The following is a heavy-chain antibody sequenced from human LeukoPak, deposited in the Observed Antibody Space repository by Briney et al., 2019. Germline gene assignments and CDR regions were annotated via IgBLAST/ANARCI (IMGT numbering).Heavy chain of an antibody. V-gene: IGHV3-23*01. CDR2: ISGSGGST. D-gene: IGHD6-13*01. Sequence: PGGSLRLSCAASGFTFSSYGMSWVRQAPGKGLEWVSAISGSGGSTYYADSVKGRFTISRDNSKNTLYLQMNSLRAEDTAVYYCAKPGIAAAGAPSYFDYWGQGTLVTVSS. J-gene: IGHJ4*02. CDR3: AKPGIAAAGAPSYFDY. CDR1: GFTFSSYG.